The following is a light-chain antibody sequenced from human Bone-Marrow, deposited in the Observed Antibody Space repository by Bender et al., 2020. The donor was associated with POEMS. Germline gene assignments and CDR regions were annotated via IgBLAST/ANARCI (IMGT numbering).Light chain of an antibody. Sequence: QSVLTQPPSASGTPGQTVTMSCSGSNSNIGIYYVYWYQQLPGTAPKLLISRNTQRPSGIPERFSGSKSVNTATLTISRVEGGDEADYYCQVWDSSGDQWVFGGGTKLTVL. CDR2: RNT. J-gene: IGLJ3*02. CDR1: NSNIGIYY. V-gene: IGLV1-47*01. CDR3: QVWDSSGDQWV.